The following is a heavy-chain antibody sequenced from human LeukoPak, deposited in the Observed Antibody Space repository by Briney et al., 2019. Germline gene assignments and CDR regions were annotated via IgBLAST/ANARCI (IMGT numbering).Heavy chain of an antibody. CDR1: GFTFSSYG. CDR2: ISYDGSNK. V-gene: IGHV3-30*18. CDR3: AKAPGNTDWYFDL. Sequence: PGGSLRLSCAASGFTFSSYGMHWVRQAPGKGLEWVAVISYDGSNKYYADSVKGRFTISRGNSKNTLYLQMNSLRAEDTAVYYCAKAPGNTDWYFDLWGRGTLVTVSS. J-gene: IGHJ2*01. D-gene: IGHD1-14*01.